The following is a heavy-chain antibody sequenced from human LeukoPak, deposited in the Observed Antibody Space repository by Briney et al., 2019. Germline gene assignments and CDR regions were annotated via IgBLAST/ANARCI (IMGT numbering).Heavy chain of an antibody. CDR2: ISVYNGNT. V-gene: IGHV1-18*01. Sequence: ASVKVSCKASGYTFTSYSISWVRQAPGQGGEWMGWISVYNGNTNYAQKFQGRVTMTTDTSTSTAYMELRSLRSDDTAVYYCARADIRAISSSGWYGFDYWGQGTLVTVSS. CDR1: GYTFTSYS. CDR3: ARADIRAISSSGWYGFDY. D-gene: IGHD6-19*01. J-gene: IGHJ4*02.